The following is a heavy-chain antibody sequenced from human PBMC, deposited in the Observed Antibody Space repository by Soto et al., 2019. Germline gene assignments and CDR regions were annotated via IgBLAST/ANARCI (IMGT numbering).Heavy chain of an antibody. D-gene: IGHD2-8*01. CDR2: ISAYNGNT. CDR3: ARGGYCTNGVCYEFPEYNWFDP. Sequence: ASVKVSCKASGYTFTSYGISWVRQAPGQGLEWMGWISAYNGNTNYAQKLQGRVTMTTDTSTSTAYMELRSLRSDDTAVYYCARGGYCTNGVCYEFPEYNWFDPWGQGTLVTVSS. CDR1: GYTFTSYG. V-gene: IGHV1-18*04. J-gene: IGHJ5*02.